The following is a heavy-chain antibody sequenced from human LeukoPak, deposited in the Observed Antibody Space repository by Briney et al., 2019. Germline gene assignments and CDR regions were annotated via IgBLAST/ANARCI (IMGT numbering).Heavy chain of an antibody. Sequence: GGSLRLSCAASGFTFSSYAMSWVRQAPGKGLEWVSAISGSGGSTYYADSVKGRFTISRDNSKNTLYLQMNSLRAEDTAVYYCAKVLFPAQYQLLLFDYWGQGTLVTVSS. D-gene: IGHD2-2*01. CDR2: ISGSGGST. J-gene: IGHJ4*02. CDR1: GFTFSSYA. CDR3: AKVLFPAQYQLLLFDY. V-gene: IGHV3-23*01.